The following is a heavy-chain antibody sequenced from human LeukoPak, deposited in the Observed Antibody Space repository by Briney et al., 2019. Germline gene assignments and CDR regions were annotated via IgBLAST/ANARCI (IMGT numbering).Heavy chain of an antibody. Sequence: GASVKVSCKASGYTFTSYDINWVRQATGQGLEWMGWINPNSGNTGYAQKFQGRVTMTRNTSISTAYMELSSLRSEDTAVYYCARVVRGVRYFDYWGQGTLVTVSS. CDR2: INPNSGNT. CDR3: ARVVRGVRYFDY. D-gene: IGHD3-10*01. J-gene: IGHJ4*02. CDR1: GYTFTSYD. V-gene: IGHV1-8*01.